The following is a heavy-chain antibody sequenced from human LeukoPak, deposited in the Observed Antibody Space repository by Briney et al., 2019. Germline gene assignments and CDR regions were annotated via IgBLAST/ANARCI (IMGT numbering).Heavy chain of an antibody. J-gene: IGHJ4*02. V-gene: IGHV3-49*03. Sequence: PGGSLRLSCTASGFTLGDYAMSWFRQAPGKGLEWVGFIRSKAYGGTTEYAASVKGRFTISRDDSKSIAYLQMNSLKTEDTAVYYCTRDPLTAAGTGSDYWGQGTLVTVSS. CDR1: GFTLGDYA. CDR3: TRDPLTAAGTGSDY. D-gene: IGHD6-13*01. CDR2: IRSKAYGGTT.